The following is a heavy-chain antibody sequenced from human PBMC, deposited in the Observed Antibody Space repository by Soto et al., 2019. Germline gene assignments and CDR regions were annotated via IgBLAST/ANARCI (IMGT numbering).Heavy chain of an antibody. Sequence: GGSLRLSCVGSGFTFGSYGMHWVRQAPGKGLEWVAVISYDGRNEHYADSVKGRLTISRDNSRNTVYLEMNSLTAEDTAVYYCAKDRRVVASLMLGYGMDVWGQGTTVTVSS. CDR2: ISYDGRNE. CDR3: AKDRRVVASLMLGYGMDV. V-gene: IGHV3-30*18. J-gene: IGHJ6*02. D-gene: IGHD2-15*01. CDR1: GFTFGSYG.